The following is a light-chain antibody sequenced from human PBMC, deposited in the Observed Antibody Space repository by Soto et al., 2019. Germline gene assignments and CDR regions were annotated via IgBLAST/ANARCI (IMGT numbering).Light chain of an antibody. CDR1: DNDIGTYNL. CDR3: CSYGGSRPYV. V-gene: IGLV2-23*02. J-gene: IGLJ1*01. CDR2: DVS. Sequence: QSSLTQPASVSGSPGPSITISCTGTDNDIGTYNLVSWYQQCPGTAPKVIIFDVSSRPSGVSSRFSGSKSGNTASLTISALQAEDEADYYCCSYGGSRPYVFGTGTKVTVL.